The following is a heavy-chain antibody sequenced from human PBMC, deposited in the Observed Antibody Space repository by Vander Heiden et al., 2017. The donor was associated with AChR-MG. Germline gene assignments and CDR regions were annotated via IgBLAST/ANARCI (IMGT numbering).Heavy chain of an antibody. Sequence: QVLLVESGGGVVQPGRSLRLSCAASGFTFSSYAMHWVRQAPGKGLEWVALISNDGSKRHYANAVRDRFTISRDNSKNTLYLQMRSLRPEDTAVYYCAKDKDVGPDQPHDYWGQGTLVTVSS. CDR3: AKDKDVGPDQPHDY. CDR2: ISNDGSKR. D-gene: IGHD2-2*01. CDR1: GFTFSSYA. J-gene: IGHJ4*02. V-gene: IGHV3-30*18.